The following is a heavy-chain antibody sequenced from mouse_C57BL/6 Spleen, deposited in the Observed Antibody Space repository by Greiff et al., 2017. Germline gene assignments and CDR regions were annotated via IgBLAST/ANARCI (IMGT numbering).Heavy chain of an antibody. D-gene: IGHD2-1*01. CDR3: ARDKARYYGNYFDY. CDR2: ISYDGSN. V-gene: IGHV3-6*01. CDR1: GYSITSGYY. Sequence: EVQLQQSGPGLVKPSQSLSLTCSVTGYSITSGYYWNWIRQFPGNKLEWMGYISYDGSNNYNPSLKNRISITRDTSKNQFFLKLNSVTTEDTATYYCARDKARYYGNYFDYWGQGTTLTVSS. J-gene: IGHJ2*01.